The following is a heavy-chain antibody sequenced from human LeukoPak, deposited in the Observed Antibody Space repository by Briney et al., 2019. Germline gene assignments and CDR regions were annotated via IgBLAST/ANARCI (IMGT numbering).Heavy chain of an antibody. Sequence: GGSLRLSCAASGFTFSSYSMNWVRQAPGKGLEWVSSISSSSSYIYYADSVKGRFTISRDNAKNSLYLQMNSLRAEDTAVYYCARGSHLKYCSGGSCSFNYYYYYMDVWGKGTTVTVSS. J-gene: IGHJ6*03. CDR2: ISSSSSYI. D-gene: IGHD2-15*01. CDR1: GFTFSSYS. V-gene: IGHV3-21*01. CDR3: ARGSHLKYCSGGSCSFNYYYYYMDV.